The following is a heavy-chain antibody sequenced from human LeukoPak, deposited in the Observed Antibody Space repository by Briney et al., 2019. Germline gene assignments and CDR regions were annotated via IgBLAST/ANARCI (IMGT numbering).Heavy chain of an antibody. CDR3: ARGGRSSSGSGDY. Sequence: GGSLRLSCAASGFTFSSYSMNWVRQAPGKGLEWVSSISSSSSYTYYADSVKGRFTISRDNAKNSLYLQMNSLRAEDTAVYYCARGGRSSSGSGDYWGQGTLVTVSS. V-gene: IGHV3-21*01. J-gene: IGHJ4*02. CDR2: ISSSSSYT. CDR1: GFTFSSYS. D-gene: IGHD6-6*01.